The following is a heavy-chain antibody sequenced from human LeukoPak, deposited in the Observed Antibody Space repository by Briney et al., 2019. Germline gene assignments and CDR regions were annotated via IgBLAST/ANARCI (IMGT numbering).Heavy chain of an antibody. CDR1: GFTFSSYA. Sequence: GGSLRLSCAASGFTFSSYAMHWVRQAPGKGLEWVAVISYDGSNKYYADSVKGRFTISRDNSKNTLYLQMNSLRAEDTAVYYCARAIANIAANKALDYWGQGTLVTVSS. V-gene: IGHV3-30-3*01. CDR2: ISYDGSNK. J-gene: IGHJ4*02. CDR3: ARAIANIAANKALDY. D-gene: IGHD6-6*01.